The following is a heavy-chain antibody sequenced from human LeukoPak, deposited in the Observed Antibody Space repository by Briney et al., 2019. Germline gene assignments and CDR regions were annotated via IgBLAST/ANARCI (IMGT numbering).Heavy chain of an antibody. CDR1: GYSISSGYY. Sequence: SETLSLTCAVSGYSISSGYYWGWIRQPPGKGLEWIRSIYHSGSTYYNPSLKSRVTISVDTSKNQFSLKLSSVTAADTAVYYCARRVSATDSSGWSNWFDPWGQGTLVTVSS. CDR3: ARRVSATDSSGWSNWFDP. D-gene: IGHD6-19*01. V-gene: IGHV4-38-2*01. CDR2: IYHSGST. J-gene: IGHJ5*02.